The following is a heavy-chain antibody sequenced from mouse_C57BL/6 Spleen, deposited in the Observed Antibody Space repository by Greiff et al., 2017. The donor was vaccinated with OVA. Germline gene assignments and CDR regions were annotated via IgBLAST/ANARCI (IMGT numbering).Heavy chain of an antibody. D-gene: IGHD3-1*01. V-gene: IGHV3-6*01. CDR3: AKGAHY. Sequence: EVQLVESGPGLVKPSQSLSLTCSVSGYSITSGYYWNWIRQFPGNKLEWMGYISYDGSNNYNPSLKNRISITHDTSNNQFFLKLNSVTTEDTATYYCAKGAHYWGQGTTLTVSS. CDR2: ISYDGSN. J-gene: IGHJ2*01. CDR1: GYSITSGYY.